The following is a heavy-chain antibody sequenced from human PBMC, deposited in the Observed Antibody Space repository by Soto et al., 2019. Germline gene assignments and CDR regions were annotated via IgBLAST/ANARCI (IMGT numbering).Heavy chain of an antibody. Sequence: EVQLLESGGGLVQPGGSLRLSCAASGFTFSSYAMSWVRQSPGKGLEWVSAITNTGDSTYYADSVKGRFTISRDNSKNTLLLQMNSLRADDTAVYYCAKWSGSPDYRGQGTLVTVSS. CDR3: AKWSGSPDY. V-gene: IGHV3-23*01. CDR2: ITNTGDST. D-gene: IGHD1-26*01. CDR1: GFTFSSYA. J-gene: IGHJ4*02.